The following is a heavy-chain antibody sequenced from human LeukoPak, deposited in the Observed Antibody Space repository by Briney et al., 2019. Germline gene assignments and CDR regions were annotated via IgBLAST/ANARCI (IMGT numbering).Heavy chain of an antibody. CDR3: ARQLGYCSSTSCTWSWFDP. V-gene: IGHV1-18*01. CDR2: ISAYNGNT. Sequence: ASVKVSCKASGYTFTSYGISWVRQAPGQGLEWMGWISAYNGNTNYAQKLQGRVTMTTDTSTSTAYMELRSLRSDDTAVYYCARQLGYCSSTSCTWSWFDPWGQGTLATVSS. J-gene: IGHJ5*02. D-gene: IGHD2-2*01. CDR1: GYTFTSYG.